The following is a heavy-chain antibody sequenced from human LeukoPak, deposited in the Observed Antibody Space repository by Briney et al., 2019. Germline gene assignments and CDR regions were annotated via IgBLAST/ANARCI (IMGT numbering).Heavy chain of an antibody. J-gene: IGHJ4*02. CDR1: GFAFSSYS. CDR3: ARWSNYDYLWGTYRYSGSFEY. D-gene: IGHD3-16*02. V-gene: IGHV3-21*01. Sequence: PGGSLKLSCAASGFAFSSYSMKGVRQGPGKGLECVSSISAGRSYIFYAHSVKGRFTIYRERAKHALSLRIDRLRAEKPAVYSCARWSNYDYLWGTYRYSGSFEYWGQGTRVTVSS. CDR2: ISAGRSYI.